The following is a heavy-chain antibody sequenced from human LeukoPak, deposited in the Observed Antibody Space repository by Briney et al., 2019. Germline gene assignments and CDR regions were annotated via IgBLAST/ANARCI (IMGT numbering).Heavy chain of an antibody. D-gene: IGHD5-18*01. CDR1: GFTFDDYG. CDR3: AREAQLWSKDY. V-gene: IGHV3-20*04. J-gene: IGHJ4*02. Sequence: PGGSLRLSCAAPGFTFDDYGMSWVRHAPRKGLEWVSGINWNGGSTDYADSVKGRFTISRDNAKNSLYLKMNSLRAEDTALYYCAREAQLWSKDYWGQGTLVTVSS. CDR2: INWNGGST.